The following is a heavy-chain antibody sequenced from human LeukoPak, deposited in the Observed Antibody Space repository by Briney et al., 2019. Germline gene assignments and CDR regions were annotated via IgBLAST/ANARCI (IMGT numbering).Heavy chain of an antibody. CDR1: GFTFSDYY. CDR3: ARDSIVRGNIGNDMDV. D-gene: IGHD2-8*01. J-gene: IGHJ6*03. CDR2: ISHSGRTM. Sequence: GGSLRLSCAASGFTFSDYYRSWLRQAAGKGLEWVSYISHSGRTMYYADSVKGRFTIYRDNAKNSLYLQMNSLRAGDTAVYYCARDSIVRGNIGNDMDVWGKGTTVTVSS. V-gene: IGHV3-11*01.